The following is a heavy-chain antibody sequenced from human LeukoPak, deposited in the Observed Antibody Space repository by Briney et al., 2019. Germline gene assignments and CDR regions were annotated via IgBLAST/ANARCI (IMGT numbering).Heavy chain of an antibody. V-gene: IGHV3-23*01. CDR3: GNDLVSGYITMVRGVCGY. CDR1: GFTFSNYA. CDR2: IRGSGGNT. Sequence: GGSLRLSCAASGFTFSNYAMSWVRQAPGQGLEWVSAIRGSGGNTYYADSVKGRFTISRDNTKNTLYLQMNSLRAEDTAAYYSGNDLVSGYITMVRGVCGYWGQGTLVTVSS. D-gene: IGHD3-10*01. J-gene: IGHJ4*02.